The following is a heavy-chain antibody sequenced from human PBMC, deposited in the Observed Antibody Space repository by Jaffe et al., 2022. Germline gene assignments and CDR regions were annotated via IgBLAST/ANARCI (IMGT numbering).Heavy chain of an antibody. CDR3: AKGVGAYWTGGYCYLDY. CDR2: ISGSGGTT. V-gene: IGHV3-23*01. CDR1: GFTFSNYA. Sequence: EVQLLESGGGLVQPGGSLRLSCAASGFTFSNYAMSWVRQAPGKGLEWVSAISGSGGTTNYADSVKGRFTISRDNSKSTVYLQMNSLRAEDTALYYCAKGVGAYWTGGYCYLDYWGQGTLVTVSS. J-gene: IGHJ4*02. D-gene: IGHD2-8*02.